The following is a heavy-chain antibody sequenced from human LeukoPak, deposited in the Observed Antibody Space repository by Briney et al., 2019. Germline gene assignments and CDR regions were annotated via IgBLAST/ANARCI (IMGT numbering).Heavy chain of an antibody. J-gene: IGHJ5*02. CDR2: IYHSGST. Sequence: SETLSLTCAVSGGSISSGGYSWSWIRQPPGKGLEWIGYIYHSGSTYYNPSLKSRVTISVDRSKNQYSLKLSSVTAADTAVYYCARGGYSSGYYYSRVWNRFDPWGQGTLVTVSS. V-gene: IGHV4-30-2*01. CDR1: GGSISSGGYS. CDR3: ARGGYSSGYYYSRVWNRFDP. D-gene: IGHD3-22*01.